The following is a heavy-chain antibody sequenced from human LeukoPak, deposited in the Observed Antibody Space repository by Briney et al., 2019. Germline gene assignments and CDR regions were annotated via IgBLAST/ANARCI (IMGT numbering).Heavy chain of an antibody. Sequence: GGSLTLSCAASGFTFSSYAMSWVRQAPGKGLEWVSAISGSGENTNYADSVKGRFTMSRDNSRNMLYLQMNTLRVDDTAVYYCARGSPPGDWGQGTLVTVSS. V-gene: IGHV3-23*01. CDR1: GFTFSSYA. CDR3: ARGSPPGD. J-gene: IGHJ4*02. CDR2: ISGSGENT. D-gene: IGHD3-16*01.